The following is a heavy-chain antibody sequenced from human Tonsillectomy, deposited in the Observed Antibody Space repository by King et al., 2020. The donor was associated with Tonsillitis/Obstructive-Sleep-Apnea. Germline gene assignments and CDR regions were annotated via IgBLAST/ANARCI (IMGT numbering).Heavy chain of an antibody. V-gene: IGHV3-66*01. D-gene: IGHD6-13*01. CDR3: ASEGYSSSWYESYYYMDV. J-gene: IGHJ6*03. Sequence: VQLVESGGGLVQPGGSLRLSCAASGFTVSSNYMSWVRQAPGKGLEWVSVIYSGGSTYYADSVKGRFTISRDNSKNTLYLQMNSLRAEDTAVYYCASEGYSSSWYESYYYMDVWGKGTRSPSP. CDR2: IYSGGST. CDR1: GFTVSSNY.